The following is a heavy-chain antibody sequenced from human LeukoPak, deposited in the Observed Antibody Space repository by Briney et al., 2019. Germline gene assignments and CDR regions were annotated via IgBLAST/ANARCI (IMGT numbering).Heavy chain of an antibody. CDR2: IYPGDSDT. CDR1: GSIFTSYW. Sequence: GASLQISCKASGSIFTSYWIGWVRPLPGKGLEWMGIIYPGDSDTRYSPSFQGEVTISADKSISTAYLQWSSLKASDTAMYYCARAKGYCSSTSCSREYYFDYWGQGTLVTVSS. V-gene: IGHV5-51*01. J-gene: IGHJ4*02. CDR3: ARAKGYCSSTSCSREYYFDY. D-gene: IGHD2-2*01.